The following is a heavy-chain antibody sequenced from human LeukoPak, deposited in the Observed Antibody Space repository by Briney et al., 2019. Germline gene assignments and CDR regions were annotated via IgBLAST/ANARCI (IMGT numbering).Heavy chain of an antibody. J-gene: IGHJ4*02. V-gene: IGHV4-34*01. Sequence: ASETLSLTCAVYGGSFSGHYWSWIRQPPGKGLEWIGEINHSGSTNYIPSLKSRVTISIDTPKNHFSLKLSSVTAADTAVYYCARGPSSPPFDYWGQGTLVTVSS. CDR2: INHSGST. CDR3: ARGPSSPPFDY. CDR1: GGSFSGHY.